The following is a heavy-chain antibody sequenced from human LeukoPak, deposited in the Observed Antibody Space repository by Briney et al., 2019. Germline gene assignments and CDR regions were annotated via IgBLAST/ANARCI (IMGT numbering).Heavy chain of an antibody. Sequence: QPGGSLRLSCAASGFTFSSYAMSWVRQAPGKGLEWVSAISGSGGSAYYADSVKGRFTISRDNSKNTLYLQMNSLRAEDTAVYYCAKGFYGSGSYYDFDYWGQGTLVTVSS. V-gene: IGHV3-23*01. CDR3: AKGFYGSGSYYDFDY. J-gene: IGHJ4*02. CDR2: ISGSGGSA. CDR1: GFTFSSYA. D-gene: IGHD3-10*01.